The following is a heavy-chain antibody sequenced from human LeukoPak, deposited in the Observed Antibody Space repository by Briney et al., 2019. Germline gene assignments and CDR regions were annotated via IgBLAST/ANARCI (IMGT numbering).Heavy chain of an antibody. J-gene: IGHJ6*03. Sequence: GGSLRLSCAASGFRFSQQDMHWVRQAPGKGLEWVAWIRYDGSDKNYADSVKGRFTISRDNSKNTLYLQMNSLRAEDTAVYYCARAKLLRRLDYYYYYMDVWGKGTTVTISS. CDR3: ARAKLLRRLDYYYYYMDV. V-gene: IGHV3-30*02. CDR2: IRYDGSDK. CDR1: GFRFSQQD. D-gene: IGHD2-2*01.